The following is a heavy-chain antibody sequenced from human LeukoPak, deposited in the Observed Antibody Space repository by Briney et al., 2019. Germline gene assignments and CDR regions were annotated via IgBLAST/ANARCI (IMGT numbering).Heavy chain of an antibody. CDR2: ISSSSSYI. Sequence: PGGSLRLSCAASGFTFSSYSMNWVRQAPGKGLEWVSSISSSSSYIYYADSVKGRFTISRDNAKNSLYLQMNSLRAEDTAVYYCARNIEMATISDAFDIWGQGTMVTVSS. V-gene: IGHV3-21*01. J-gene: IGHJ3*02. D-gene: IGHD5-24*01. CDR3: ARNIEMATISDAFDI. CDR1: GFTFSSYS.